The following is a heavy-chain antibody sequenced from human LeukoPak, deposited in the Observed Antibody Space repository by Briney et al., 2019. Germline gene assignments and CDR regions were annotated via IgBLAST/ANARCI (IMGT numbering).Heavy chain of an antibody. CDR3: ARRARTTVTFDY. J-gene: IGHJ4*02. Sequence: SVKVSCKASGGTFSSYAISWVRQAPGQGLQWMGGIIPIFGTANYAQKFQGRVTITADESTSTAYMELSSLRSEDTAVYYCARRARTTVTFDYWGQGTLVTVSS. V-gene: IGHV1-69*13. CDR1: GGTFSSYA. CDR2: IIPIFGTA. D-gene: IGHD4-11*01.